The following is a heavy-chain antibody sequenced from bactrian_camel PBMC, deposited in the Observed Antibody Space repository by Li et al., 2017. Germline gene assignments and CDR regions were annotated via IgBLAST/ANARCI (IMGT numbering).Heavy chain of an antibody. CDR2: IGSDGTT. V-gene: IGHV3S67*01. CDR3: AEGRGSRGEHCYSLNY. Sequence: DVQLVESGGGSVQTGGSLRLSCTASGYSYSGYCLGWFRQVSGKGREGVAAIGSDGTTYYADSVKGRFTISKDKSTYTLNLQMDNLQPEDTATYYCAEGRGSRGEHCYSLNYWGQGTQVTVS. J-gene: IGHJ4*01. D-gene: IGHD6*01. CDR1: GYSYSGYC.